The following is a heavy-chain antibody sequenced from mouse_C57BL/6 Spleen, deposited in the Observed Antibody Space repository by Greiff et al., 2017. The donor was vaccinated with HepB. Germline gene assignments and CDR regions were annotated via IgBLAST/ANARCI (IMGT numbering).Heavy chain of an antibody. J-gene: IGHJ1*03. CDR1: GFTFSSYA. Sequence: EVKLVESGGGLVKPGGSLKLSCAASGFTFSSYAMSWVRQTPEKRLEWVATISDGGSYTYYPDNVKGRFTISRDNAKNNLYLQMSHLKSEDTAMYYCAKERGYDYDGYFDVWGTGTTVTVSS. D-gene: IGHD2-4*01. CDR2: ISDGGSYT. CDR3: AKERGYDYDGYFDV. V-gene: IGHV5-4*01.